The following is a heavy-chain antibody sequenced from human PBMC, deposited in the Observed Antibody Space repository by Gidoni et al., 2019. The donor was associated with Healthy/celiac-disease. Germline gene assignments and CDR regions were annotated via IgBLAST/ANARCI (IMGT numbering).Heavy chain of an antibody. Sequence: QVQLQQWGAGLLKPSETLSLTCAVYGGSFSGYYWSWIRQPPGKGLEWIGEINHSGSTNYNPSLKSRVTISVDTSKNQFSLKLSSVTAADTAVYYCATRLAVAGTRGYFDYWGQGTLVTVSS. CDR1: GGSFSGYY. CDR3: ATRLAVAGTRGYFDY. J-gene: IGHJ4*02. D-gene: IGHD6-19*01. CDR2: INHSGST. V-gene: IGHV4-34*01.